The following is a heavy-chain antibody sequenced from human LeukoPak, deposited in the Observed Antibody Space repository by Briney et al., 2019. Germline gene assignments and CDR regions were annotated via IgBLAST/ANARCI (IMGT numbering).Heavy chain of an antibody. CDR2: INPNSGGT. J-gene: IGHJ3*02. V-gene: IGHV1-2*02. Sequence: ASVKVSCKASGYTFTGYYMHWVRQAPGRGLECMGWINPNSGGTNYAQKFQGRVALTRDMSTSTDYLELSSLRSEDTAVYYCARARHYYDSSGYPHDAFDIWGQGTMVTVSS. D-gene: IGHD3-22*01. CDR1: GYTFTGYY. CDR3: ARARHYYDSSGYPHDAFDI.